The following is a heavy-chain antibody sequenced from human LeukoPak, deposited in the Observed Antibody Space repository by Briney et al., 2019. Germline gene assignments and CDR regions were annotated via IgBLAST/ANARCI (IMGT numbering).Heavy chain of an antibody. V-gene: IGHV4-4*02. Sequence: SETLSLTCAVSGRSISNSDWWSWVRQPPGKGLEWIGEIYHTGSTNYNPSLKSRVTISVDKSKNQFSLNLSSVTAADTAVYYCARRIQLWPYYFDYWGQGTLVTVSS. CDR3: ARRIQLWPYYFDY. J-gene: IGHJ4*02. CDR1: GRSISNSDW. CDR2: IYHTGST. D-gene: IGHD5-18*01.